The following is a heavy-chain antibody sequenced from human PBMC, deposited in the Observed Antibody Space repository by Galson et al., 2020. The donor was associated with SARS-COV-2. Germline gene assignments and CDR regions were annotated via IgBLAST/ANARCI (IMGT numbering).Heavy chain of an antibody. J-gene: IGHJ4*02. V-gene: IGHV3-23*01. Sequence: GGSLRLSCVASGFDFRSYAMSWVRQAPGKGLEWVSRISASGATINYADSVKGRFTISRDNSKNTVHLHLGSLRAEDTAVYCCAKEEHSDGYYYMFDYWGQGTLVTVSS. CDR1: GFDFRSYA. D-gene: IGHD3-22*01. CDR3: AKEEHSDGYYYMFDY. CDR2: ISASGATI.